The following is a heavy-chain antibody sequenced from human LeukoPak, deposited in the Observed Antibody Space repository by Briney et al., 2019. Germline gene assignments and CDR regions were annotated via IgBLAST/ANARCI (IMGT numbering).Heavy chain of an antibody. D-gene: IGHD3-10*01. CDR3: ARWGPHGSGKGFGY. Sequence: SETLSLTCTVSGGSISSYYWSWIRQPAGKGLEWIGRIYTSGSTNNNPSLKSRVTMSVGTSKNQFSLKLSSVTAADTAVYYCARWGPHGSGKGFGYWGQGTLVTVSS. CDR1: GGSISSYY. J-gene: IGHJ4*02. V-gene: IGHV4-4*07. CDR2: IYTSGST.